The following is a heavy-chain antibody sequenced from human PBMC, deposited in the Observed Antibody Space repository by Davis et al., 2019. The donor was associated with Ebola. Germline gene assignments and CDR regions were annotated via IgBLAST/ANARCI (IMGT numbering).Heavy chain of an antibody. CDR1: GFTFSDYY. V-gene: IGHV3-11*04. CDR2: ISSSGSTI. Sequence: GESLKISCAASGFTFSDYYMSWIRQAPGKGLEWVSYISSSGSTIYYADSVKGRFTISRDNAKNSLYLQMNSLRAEDTAVYYCHTSAAGTFGSDYWGQGTLVTVSS. CDR3: HTSAAGTFGSDY. J-gene: IGHJ4*02. D-gene: IGHD6-13*01.